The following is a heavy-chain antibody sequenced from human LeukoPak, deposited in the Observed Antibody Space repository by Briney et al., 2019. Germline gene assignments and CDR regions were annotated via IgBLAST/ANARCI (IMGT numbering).Heavy chain of an antibody. V-gene: IGHV1-18*01. CDR1: GYTFTSYG. Sequence: GASVKVSCKASGYTFTSYGISWVRQAPGQGLEWMGWISAYNGNTNYAQKLQGRVTMTTDTSTSTAYMELSSLRSEDTAVYYCARGDITIFGVVTSDYWGQGTLVTVSS. D-gene: IGHD3-3*01. CDR3: ARGDITIFGVVTSDY. J-gene: IGHJ4*02. CDR2: ISAYNGNT.